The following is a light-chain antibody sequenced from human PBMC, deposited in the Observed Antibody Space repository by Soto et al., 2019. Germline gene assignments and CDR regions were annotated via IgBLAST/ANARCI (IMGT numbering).Light chain of an antibody. Sequence: EIVLTQSPATLSLSPGERATLSCRASQSVSSYLAWYQQKPGQAPRLLIYDASNMATGIPARFSFSGSGTDFKLTISSREPEDFDVYYYQQRRNWPPTFTFGQGTRLEIK. J-gene: IGKJ5*01. CDR2: DAS. V-gene: IGKV3-11*01. CDR1: QSVSSY. CDR3: QQRRNWPPTFT.